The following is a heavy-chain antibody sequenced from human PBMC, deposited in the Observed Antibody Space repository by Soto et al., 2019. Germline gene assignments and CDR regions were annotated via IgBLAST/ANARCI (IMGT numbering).Heavy chain of an antibody. J-gene: IGHJ6*02. CDR2: IYYSGST. V-gene: IGHV4-31*03. CDR3: ARDVPPGRRSPNLFYNGMAV. D-gene: IGHD6-25*01. CDR1: GGSISSGDYY. Sequence: QVQLQESGPGLVKPSQTLSLTCTVSGGSISSGDYYWSWIRQHPGKGLEWIGYIYYSGSTYYNPAHKHRVTMSVDTTKNQFSLELSSVTGADTAVYYCARDVPPGRRSPNLFYNGMAVWGQGATVTVS.